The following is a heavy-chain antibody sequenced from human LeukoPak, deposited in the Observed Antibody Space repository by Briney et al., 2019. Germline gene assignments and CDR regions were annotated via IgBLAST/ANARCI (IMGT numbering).Heavy chain of an antibody. CDR3: TRQGGYCSSTSCYHFDY. CDR2: IRSKAKSYAT. CDR1: GFTFSGSA. V-gene: IGHV3-73*01. D-gene: IGHD2-2*01. J-gene: IGHJ4*02. Sequence: GGSLRLSCAASGFTFSGSAMHWVRQASGKGLEWVGRIRSKAKSYATAYAASVKGRFPIYRDDSKNTAYLQMNSLKTEDTAVYYCTRQGGYCSSTSCYHFDYWGQGTLVTVSS.